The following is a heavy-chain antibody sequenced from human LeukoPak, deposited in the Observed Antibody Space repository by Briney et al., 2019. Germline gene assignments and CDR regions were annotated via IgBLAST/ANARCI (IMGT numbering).Heavy chain of an antibody. CDR1: GYTFTSYD. Sequence: ASVKVSCKASGYTFTSYDINWVRQATGQGLEWMGWISTYNGNTNYAPKLQGRVTMTTDTSTSTAYMDLRSLRSDDTAVYYCAKDQYYDSKGWFDAWGQGTLVTVSS. D-gene: IGHD3-22*01. V-gene: IGHV1-18*01. CDR3: AKDQYYDSKGWFDA. J-gene: IGHJ5*02. CDR2: ISTYNGNT.